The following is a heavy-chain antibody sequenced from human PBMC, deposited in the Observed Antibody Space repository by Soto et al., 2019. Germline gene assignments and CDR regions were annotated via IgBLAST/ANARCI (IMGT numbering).Heavy chain of an antibody. CDR1: VLSFTGHF. CDR3: ARDKFERNGWQPFEI. V-gene: IGHV4-34*01. Sequence: SDTLSLTCTFSVLSFTGHFCSLFLQPPVKGLEWIGEVSHSGNTKYYPSLISRVTLSVDSSKNQISLALTSVTAADTAVYYCARDKFERNGWQPFEIWGQGKMVNVSS. D-gene: IGHD2-15*01. J-gene: IGHJ3*02. CDR2: VSHSGNT.